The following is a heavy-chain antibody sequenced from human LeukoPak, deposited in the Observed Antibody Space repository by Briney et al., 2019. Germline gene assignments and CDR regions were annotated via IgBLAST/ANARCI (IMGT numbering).Heavy chain of an antibody. V-gene: IGHV3-33*01. CDR2: IWYDGSNK. D-gene: IGHD1-26*01. Sequence: GGSLRLSCAASGFTFSSYGMHWVRQAPSKGLEWVAVIWYDGSNKYYADSVKGRFTISRDNSKNTLYLQMNSLRAEDTAVYYCARESSLVGATGWFDPWGQGTLVTVSS. J-gene: IGHJ5*02. CDR3: ARESSLVGATGWFDP. CDR1: GFTFSSYG.